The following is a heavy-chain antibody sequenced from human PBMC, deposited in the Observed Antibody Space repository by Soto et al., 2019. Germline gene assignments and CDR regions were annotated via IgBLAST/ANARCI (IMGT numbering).Heavy chain of an antibody. V-gene: IGHV4-39*02. CDR3: ARETPRYYYDSSGPGSAY. CDR2: IYYDGSA. CDR1: GGSISSSTYY. Sequence: SETLSLTCTVSGGSISSSTYYWGWIRQPPGKGLECVGTIYYDGSAYYNPSLKSRVTISVDTSKNQFSLKLSSVTAADTAVYYCARETPRYYYDSSGPGSAYWGQGTPVTVSS. J-gene: IGHJ4*02. D-gene: IGHD3-22*01.